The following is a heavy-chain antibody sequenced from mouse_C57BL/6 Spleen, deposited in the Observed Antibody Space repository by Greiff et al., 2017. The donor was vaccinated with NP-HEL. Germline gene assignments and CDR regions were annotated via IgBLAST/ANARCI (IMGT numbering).Heavy chain of an antibody. J-gene: IGHJ1*03. CDR1: GFTFSDYY. V-gene: IGHV5-12*01. D-gene: IGHD2-3*01. CDR2: ISNGGGST. Sequence: EVQLVESGGGLVQPGGSLKLSCAASGFTFSDYYMYWVRQTPEKRLEWVAYISNGGGSTYYPDTVKGRFTISRDNAKNTLYLQMSRLKSEDTAMYYCARRDGYYFYFDVWGTGTTVTVSS. CDR3: ARRDGYYFYFDV.